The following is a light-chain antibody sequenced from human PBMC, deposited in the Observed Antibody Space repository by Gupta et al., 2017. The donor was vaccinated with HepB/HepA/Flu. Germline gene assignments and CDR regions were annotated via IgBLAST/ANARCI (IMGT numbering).Light chain of an antibody. V-gene: IGKV3-20*01. CDR3: LQEARSPIT. Sequence: ENVLTQSPGTLSLSPGERATLSCRASQIIASTYLAWYQQKPGQAPRLLIYDISTRATGTPDRFSGSGSGTDFTLTISRLEPEDFATYYCLQEARSPITFGRGTKVEIK. CDR2: DIS. CDR1: QIIASTY. J-gene: IGKJ4*01.